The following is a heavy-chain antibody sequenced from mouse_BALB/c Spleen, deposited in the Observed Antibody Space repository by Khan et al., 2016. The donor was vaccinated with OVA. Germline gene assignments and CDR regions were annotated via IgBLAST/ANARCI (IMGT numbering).Heavy chain of an antibody. Sequence: VQLKQSGAELVRPGALVKLSCKASGFNIKDYYIHWVNQRPEQGLEWIGWIDPENGNTIYDPKFQGKASITEDTSSNTAYLQLSSLTSEDTAVYYCARSCYEAWFPYWGQGTLVTVSA. D-gene: IGHD2-3*01. CDR3: ARSCYEAWFPY. CDR2: IDPENGNT. V-gene: IGHV14-1*02. CDR1: GFNIKDYY. J-gene: IGHJ3*01.